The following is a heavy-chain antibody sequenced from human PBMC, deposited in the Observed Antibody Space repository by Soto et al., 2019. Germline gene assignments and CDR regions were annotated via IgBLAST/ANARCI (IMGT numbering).Heavy chain of an antibody. CDR1: GFTFSSYW. Sequence: GGSLRLSCAASGFTFSSYWMSWVRQAPGKGLEWVANIKQDGSEKYYVDSVKGRFTISRDNAKNSLYLQMNSLRAEDTAVYYWARGGGYDDYYYYYMDVWGKGTTVTVSS. CDR2: IKQDGSEK. V-gene: IGHV3-7*03. J-gene: IGHJ6*03. D-gene: IGHD5-12*01. CDR3: ARGGGYDDYYYYYMDV.